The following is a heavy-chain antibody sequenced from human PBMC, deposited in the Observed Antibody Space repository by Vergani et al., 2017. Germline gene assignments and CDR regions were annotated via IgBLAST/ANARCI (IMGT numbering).Heavy chain of an antibody. J-gene: IGHJ6*02. CDR3: ARGYTPHSTGSYYYYYYGMDV. V-gene: IGHV3-21*01. CDR1: GFTFRSYS. Sequence: VQLVESGGGVVQPGRSLRLSCAASGFTFRSYSMNWVRQAPGKGLEWVSSISSSSSYIYYADSVKGRFTISRDNAKNSLYLQMNSLRAEDTAVYYCARGYTPHSTGSYYYYYYGMDVWGQGTTVTVSS. D-gene: IGHD3-10*01. CDR2: ISSSSSYI.